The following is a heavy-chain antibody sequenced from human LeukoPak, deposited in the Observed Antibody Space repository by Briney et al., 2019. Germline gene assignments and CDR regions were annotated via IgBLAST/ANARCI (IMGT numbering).Heavy chain of an antibody. Sequence: GGSLRLSCALSGFTFSGCELPWVRQAPGKGLEWISYISRSGNTIYYADSVKGRFTTSRDNAKNSLYLQMNSLRVEDTAVYYCARVATMVGVPLDALDIWGQGTMVSVSS. CDR1: GFTFSGCE. CDR3: ARVATMVGVPLDALDI. D-gene: IGHD3-10*01. J-gene: IGHJ3*02. CDR2: ISRSGNTI. V-gene: IGHV3-48*03.